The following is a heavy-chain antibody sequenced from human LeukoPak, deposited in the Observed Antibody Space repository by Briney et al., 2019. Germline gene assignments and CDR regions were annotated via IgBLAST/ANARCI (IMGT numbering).Heavy chain of an antibody. D-gene: IGHD1-26*01. J-gene: IGHJ4*02. V-gene: IGHV3-53*04. CDR1: GVTVSSNY. Sequence: RGSLRLSCADSGVTVSSNYMSSVCQAPRKRLEWVSVIYSGGSTYYADSVKGRFTISRHNSKNTLYLQMNSLRAEDTAVYYCARTERRGSYFDYWGQGTLVTVSS. CDR3: ARTERRGSYFDY. CDR2: IYSGGST.